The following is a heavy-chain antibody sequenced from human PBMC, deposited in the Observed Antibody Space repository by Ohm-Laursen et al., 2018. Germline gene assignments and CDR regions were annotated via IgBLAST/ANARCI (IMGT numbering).Heavy chain of an antibody. CDR3: AKGAYYDSGNIPPRDT. D-gene: IGHD3-10*01. J-gene: IGHJ5*02. CDR1: GFTIDEYA. V-gene: IGHV3-9*01. CDR2: ITWNSANI. Sequence: SLRLSCSATGFTIDEYAMHWVRQGPGMGLEWVSGITWNSANIGYADSVKGRFTISRDNAKNSLYLQMSSLRAEDTALYYCAKGAYYDSGNIPPRDTWGQGTLVTVSS.